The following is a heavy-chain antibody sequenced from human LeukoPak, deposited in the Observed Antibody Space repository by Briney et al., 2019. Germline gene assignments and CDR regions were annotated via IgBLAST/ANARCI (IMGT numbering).Heavy chain of an antibody. Sequence: GGSLRLSCAVSGFTFSSYAMSWVRQAPGKGLEWVSAISGSGGSTYYADSVKGRFTISRDNSKNTLYLQMNSLRAEDTAVYYCAKAPRNYGDYEDYFDYWGQGTLVTVSS. CDR3: AKAPRNYGDYEDYFDY. CDR1: GFTFSSYA. CDR2: ISGSGGST. V-gene: IGHV3-23*01. D-gene: IGHD4-17*01. J-gene: IGHJ4*02.